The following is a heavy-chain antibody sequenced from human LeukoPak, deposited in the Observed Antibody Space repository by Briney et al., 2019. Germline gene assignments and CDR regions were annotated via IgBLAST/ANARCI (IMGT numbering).Heavy chain of an antibody. V-gene: IGHV3-53*01. J-gene: IGHJ4*02. CDR1: GFTVSSNY. D-gene: IGHD6-6*01. CDR2: IYSGGST. CDR3: ARAPEYSSV. Sequence: GGSLRLSCAASGFTVSSNYMSWVRQAPGKGLEWVSIIYSGGSTSYSDSVKGRFTISRDNSKNTLCLQMNSLRAEDTAVYYCARAPEYSSVWGQGTLVTVSS.